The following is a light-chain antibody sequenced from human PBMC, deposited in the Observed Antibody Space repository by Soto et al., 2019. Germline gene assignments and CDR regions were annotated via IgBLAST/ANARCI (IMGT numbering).Light chain of an antibody. Sequence: EVVVTQSPATLSASPGERATLSCWASETVATNLAWYQQKPGQAPRLLISGASTRAAGISDRFRVSGSGTEFTLNISSLRSEDSCIYYCQQYFEWPPMTFGQGTKVEI. V-gene: IGKV3-15*01. CDR2: GAS. J-gene: IGKJ1*01. CDR1: ETVATN. CDR3: QQYFEWPPMT.